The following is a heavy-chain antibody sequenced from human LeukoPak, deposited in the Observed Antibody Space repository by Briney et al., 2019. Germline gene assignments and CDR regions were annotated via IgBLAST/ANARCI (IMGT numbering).Heavy chain of an antibody. V-gene: IGHV3-7*01. J-gene: IGHJ4*02. Sequence: GGSLRLSCAASGFTFSSYWMSWVRQAPGKGLEWVANINQDGSEKYYVDSVKGRFTISRDNAKNSLYLQMNSLRAEDTAVYYCARDAYYDSSGYTKNFDYWGQGTLVTVSS. D-gene: IGHD3-22*01. CDR1: GFTFSSYW. CDR2: INQDGSEK. CDR3: ARDAYYDSSGYTKNFDY.